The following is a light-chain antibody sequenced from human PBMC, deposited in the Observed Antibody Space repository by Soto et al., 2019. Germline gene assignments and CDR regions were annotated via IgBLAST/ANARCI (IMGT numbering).Light chain of an antibody. J-gene: IGKJ1*01. CDR3: QQYYSYPWT. CDR2: AAS. V-gene: IGKV1-8*01. CDR1: QGISSY. Sequence: AIRMTQSPSSLSAPTGDRVTITCRASQGISSYLAWYQQKPGKAPKLLIYAASTLQSGVPSRFSGSGSGTEFTLTISCLQCEDFATYYCQQYYSYPWTFGQGTKVEIK.